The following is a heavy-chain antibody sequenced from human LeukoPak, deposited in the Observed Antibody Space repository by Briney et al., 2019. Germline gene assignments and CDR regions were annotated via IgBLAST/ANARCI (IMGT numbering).Heavy chain of an antibody. J-gene: IGHJ4*02. D-gene: IGHD3-9*01. V-gene: IGHV4-59*01. CDR2: IYYSGST. Sequence: PSETLSLTCTVSGGSISPNYWSWIRQPPGKGLEWIGYIYYSGSTRYNPSLKSRVTISVDTSKNQFSPKLNSVTAADTAVYYCARGGLYYDILTGFDSWGQGTLVTVSS. CDR1: GGSISPNY. CDR3: ARGGLYYDILTGFDS.